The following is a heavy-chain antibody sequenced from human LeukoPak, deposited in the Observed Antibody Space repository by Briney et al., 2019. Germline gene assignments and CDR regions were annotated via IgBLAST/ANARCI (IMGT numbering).Heavy chain of an antibody. V-gene: IGHV3-23*01. J-gene: IGHJ4*02. CDR2: VSTSGVGT. CDR1: GFTFSNYD. D-gene: IGHD3-16*01. Sequence: GGSPRLSCAASGFTFSNYDMSWVRQAPGKGLEWVSSVSTSGVGTYYADSVRGRFTISRDNSKNTVFLQMNSLRAEDSAVYYCAKDYAVGSIDYWGQGTLVTVSS. CDR3: AKDYAVGSIDY.